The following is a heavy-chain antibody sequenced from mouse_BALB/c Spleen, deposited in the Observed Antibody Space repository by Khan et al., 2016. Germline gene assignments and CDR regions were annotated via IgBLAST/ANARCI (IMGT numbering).Heavy chain of an antibody. CDR3: ARSPYFFDY. CDR1: GFNIKDYY. Sequence: VQLQQSGAELVRPGALVKLTCKASGFNIKDYYMHWVKQRPEQGLEWIGWIDPENGNSIYDPKFQGKASITADTSSNKAYLQVTSLTSADTAVYYCARSPYFFDYWGQGTTLTVSS. V-gene: IGHV14-1*02. CDR2: IDPENGNS. J-gene: IGHJ2*01.